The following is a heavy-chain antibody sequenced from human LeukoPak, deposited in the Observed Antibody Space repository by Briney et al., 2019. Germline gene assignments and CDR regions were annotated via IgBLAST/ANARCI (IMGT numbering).Heavy chain of an antibody. CDR2: IRYDGSNK. J-gene: IGHJ4*02. Sequence: GSLRLSCAASGFTFSSYGMHWVRQAPGKGLEWVAFIRYDGSNKYYADSVKGRFTISRDNSKNTLYLQMNSLRAEDTAVYYCAKDLTWSHGLDYWGQGTLVTVSS. V-gene: IGHV3-30*02. CDR1: GFTFSSYG. CDR3: AKDLTWSHGLDY. D-gene: IGHD1-26*01.